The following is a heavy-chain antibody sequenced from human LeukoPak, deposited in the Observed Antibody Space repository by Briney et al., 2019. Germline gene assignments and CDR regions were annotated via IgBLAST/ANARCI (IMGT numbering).Heavy chain of an antibody. V-gene: IGHV4-34*01. CDR1: GGSISSYY. J-gene: IGHJ4*02. CDR2: INHSGST. CDR3: AGDGYNRTIDY. D-gene: IGHD5-24*01. Sequence: PSETLSLTCTVSGGSISSYYWSWIRQPPGKGLEWIGEINHSGSTNYNPSLKSRVTISVDTSKNQFSLKLSSVTAADTAVYYCAGDGYNRTIDYWGQGTLVTVSS.